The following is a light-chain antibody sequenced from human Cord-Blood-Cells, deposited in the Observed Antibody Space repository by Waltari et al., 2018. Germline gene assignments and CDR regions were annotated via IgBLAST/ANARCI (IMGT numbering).Light chain of an antibody. J-gene: IGLJ3*02. V-gene: IGLV2-14*01. CDR3: CSYAGSYTSRV. Sequence: QSALTQPASVSGSPGQSITISCTGTSSDVGGYNYVSWYQQHPGKAPKLMIYDVSKRPSGVSNRFSGSKSGNTASLTISGLQAEDEADYYCCSYAGSYTSRVFGGGTKLTVL. CDR2: DVS. CDR1: SSDVGGYNY.